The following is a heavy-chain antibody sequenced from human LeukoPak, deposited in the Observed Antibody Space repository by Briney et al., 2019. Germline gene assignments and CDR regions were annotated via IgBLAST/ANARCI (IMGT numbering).Heavy chain of an antibody. CDR3: ARWKYSSSRYGWLDP. CDR2: IYYSGST. J-gene: IGHJ5*02. Sequence: PSETLSLTCTVSGGSISSYYWSWIRQPPGKGLEWIGYIYYSGSTNYNPSLKSRVTISVDTSKNQFSLKLSSVTAADTAVYYCARWKYSSSRYGWLDPWGQGTLVTVSS. D-gene: IGHD6-13*01. V-gene: IGHV4-59*01. CDR1: GGSISSYY.